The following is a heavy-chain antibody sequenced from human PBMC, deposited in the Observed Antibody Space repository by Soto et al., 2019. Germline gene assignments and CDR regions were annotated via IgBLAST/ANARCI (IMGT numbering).Heavy chain of an antibody. Sequence: SETLCLTCTVSGGSIDRSGYYWGWIRQRPGRGLEWIGNVDYNGVTYSNPSLKGRVTIARDTSKNQFSLKWTSLTAADTAVDYCGKVLVGGNGQTDSDSRGPGTPVPVPS. V-gene: IGHV4-39*01. J-gene: IGHJ4*02. CDR2: VDYNGVT. CDR3: GKVLVGGNGQTDSDS. CDR1: GGSIDRSGYY. D-gene: IGHD2-15*01.